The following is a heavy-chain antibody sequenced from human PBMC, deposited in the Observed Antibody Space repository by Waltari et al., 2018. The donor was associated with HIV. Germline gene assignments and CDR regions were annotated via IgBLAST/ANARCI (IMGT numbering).Heavy chain of an antibody. D-gene: IGHD2-15*01. CDR2: INPNSGGT. Sequence: QVQLVQSGAEVKKPGASVKVSSKASGYTFTGYYMPWVRQAPGQGLEWMGWINPNSGGTNYAQKLQGRVTMTRDTSISTAYMELSRLRSDDTAVYYCARTFLYCSGGTCYFDYWGQGTLVTVSS. CDR3: ARTFLYCSGGTCYFDY. J-gene: IGHJ4*02. V-gene: IGHV1-2*02. CDR1: GYTFTGYY.